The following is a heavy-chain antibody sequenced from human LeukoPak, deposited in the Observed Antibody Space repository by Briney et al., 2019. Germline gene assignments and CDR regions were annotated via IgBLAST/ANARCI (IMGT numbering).Heavy chain of an antibody. CDR1: GDSVSRSDSY. CDR2: IYYSGRT. Sequence: SETLSLXCSVSGDSVSRSDSYWDWIRQPPGKGLEWIGTIYYSGRTYYSPSLKSRVTMSVDPSNNQFSLNLRSVTAADTALYYCARRRYYDGSGYLEWGQGTLLSVSS. V-gene: IGHV4-39*01. J-gene: IGHJ1*01. D-gene: IGHD3-22*01. CDR3: ARRRYYDGSGYLE.